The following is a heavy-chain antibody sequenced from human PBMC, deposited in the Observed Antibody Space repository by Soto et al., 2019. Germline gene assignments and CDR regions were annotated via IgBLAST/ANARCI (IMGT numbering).Heavy chain of an antibody. V-gene: IGHV2-5*02. CDR1: GFSLTTSGLC. J-gene: IGHJ4*02. D-gene: IGHD6-19*01. CDR2: IYWDDDK. Sequence: QITLKESGPTLVKPTQTLTLTCTFSGFSLTTSGLCVGCIRHPPGKALEWLGLIYWDDDKRYSPSLKSRLTLPKDTSKNQVVLTMTNMDPVDTATYYCAHRPPNVVAGSYFDYWGQGTLVTVSS. CDR3: AHRPPNVVAGSYFDY.